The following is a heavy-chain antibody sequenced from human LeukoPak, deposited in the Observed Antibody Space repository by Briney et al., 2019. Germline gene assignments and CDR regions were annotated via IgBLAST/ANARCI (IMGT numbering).Heavy chain of an antibody. D-gene: IGHD2-15*01. CDR3: AREDCSGGICDFDY. CDR1: GFTFSSYQ. CDR2: ISTSGSSI. Sequence: GGSLRLSCAASGFTFSSYQMSWFRQAPGKGLEWLSYISTSGSSIYYAASVKGRFTISRDNAKNSLYLQMNSLRAEDTAVYYCAREDCSGGICDFDYWGQGILVTVSS. V-gene: IGHV3-48*03. J-gene: IGHJ4*02.